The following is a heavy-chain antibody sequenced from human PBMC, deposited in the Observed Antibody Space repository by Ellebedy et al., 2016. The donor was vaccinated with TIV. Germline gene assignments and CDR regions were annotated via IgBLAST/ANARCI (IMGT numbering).Heavy chain of an antibody. CDR3: SRGLGWLQRDSDY. D-gene: IGHD5-24*01. Sequence: AASVKVSCKASGYTFTGYYIHWVRQAPGEGLEWMGRINPDRGDTDYAQKFQGRVTMTRDTSISTAYMEMRRLRSDDTAVYFCSRGLGWLQRDSDYWGQGTLVTVSS. CDR2: INPDRGDT. CDR1: GYTFTGYY. V-gene: IGHV1-2*06. J-gene: IGHJ4*02.